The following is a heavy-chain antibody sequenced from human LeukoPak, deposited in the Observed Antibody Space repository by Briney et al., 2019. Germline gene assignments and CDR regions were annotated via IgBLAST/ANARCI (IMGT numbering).Heavy chain of an antibody. Sequence: SETLPLTCSVSGGSINNYYWSWIRQPPGKGLEWIGSIYSSGSTNYSPSLKSRVAISVDTSKNQFSLKLISVTAADTAVYYCARPTYGSGLGAFDFWGRGTMVVVSS. V-gene: IGHV4-59*08. CDR2: IYSSGST. CDR3: ARPTYGSGLGAFDF. J-gene: IGHJ3*01. D-gene: IGHD3-10*01. CDR1: GGSINNYY.